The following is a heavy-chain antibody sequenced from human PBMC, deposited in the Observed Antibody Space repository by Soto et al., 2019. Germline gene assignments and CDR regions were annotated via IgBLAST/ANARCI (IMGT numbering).Heavy chain of an antibody. CDR2: IIPIFGTA. D-gene: IGHD3-22*01. CDR3: ARDLRSYYYGSGGSLGAFAI. V-gene: IGHV1-69*05. Sequence: SVKVSCKASGGTFSSYAISWVRQAPGQGLEWMGGIIPIFGTANYAQKFQGRVTITTDESTSTAYMELSSLRSEDTAVYYCARDLRSYYYGSGGSLGAFAIWGQGTMVTVSS. CDR1: GGTFSSYA. J-gene: IGHJ3*02.